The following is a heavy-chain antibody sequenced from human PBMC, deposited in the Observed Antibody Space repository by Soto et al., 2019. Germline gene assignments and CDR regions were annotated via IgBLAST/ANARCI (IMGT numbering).Heavy chain of an antibody. D-gene: IGHD1-26*01. V-gene: IGHV3-30-3*01. Sequence: PVGSLRLSCAVSGFTFSSHAMHWVRQAPGKGLEWVTLISSDGSNKYYADSVKGRFTTSRDNSKNTMYLQMNSLRVEDTAVYYCARDDEGGSDCDLGYWGQGA. CDR3: ARDDEGGSDCDLGY. CDR1: GFTFSSHA. J-gene: IGHJ4*02. CDR2: ISSDGSNK.